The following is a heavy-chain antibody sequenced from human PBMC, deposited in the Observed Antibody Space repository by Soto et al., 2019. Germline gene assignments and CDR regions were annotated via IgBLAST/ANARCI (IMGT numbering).Heavy chain of an antibody. J-gene: IGHJ4*02. V-gene: IGHV3-30*18. D-gene: IGHD6-19*01. Sequence: QVQLVESGGGVVQPGRSLRLSCAASGFTFSSYGMHWVRQAPGKGLEWVAVISYDGSNKYYADSVKGRFTISRDNSKNTLYLQMNSLRAEDPAVYYCAKEGVYSSGWYIDYWGQGTLVTVSS. CDR3: AKEGVYSSGWYIDY. CDR2: ISYDGSNK. CDR1: GFTFSSYG.